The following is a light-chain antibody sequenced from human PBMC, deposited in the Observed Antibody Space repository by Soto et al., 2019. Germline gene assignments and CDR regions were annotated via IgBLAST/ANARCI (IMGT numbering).Light chain of an antibody. J-gene: IGLJ2*01. V-gene: IGLV2-14*01. CDR3: SSYISSNIPPL. CDR2: DVS. Sequence: QSALTQPASVSGSPGQSITISCTGTSSDVGGYNFVSWYQQHPGKAPKLMIYDVSNRPSGVSDRFSGSKSGNTASLTISGLQAEDEADYYCSSYISSNIPPLFGGGTQLTVL. CDR1: SSDVGGYNF.